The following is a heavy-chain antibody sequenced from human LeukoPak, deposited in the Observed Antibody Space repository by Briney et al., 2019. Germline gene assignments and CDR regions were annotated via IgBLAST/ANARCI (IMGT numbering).Heavy chain of an antibody. CDR1: GFTFSSYA. CDR3: AKDRSGSYWSYYYYYYGMDV. D-gene: IGHD3-10*01. Sequence: RPGGSLRLSCAASGFTFSSYAMSWVRQAPGKGLEWVSAISGSGGSTYYADSVKGRFTISRDNSKNTLYLQMTSLRAEDTAVYYCAKDRSGSYWSYYYYYYGMDVWGKGTTVTVSS. CDR2: ISGSGGST. V-gene: IGHV3-23*01. J-gene: IGHJ6*04.